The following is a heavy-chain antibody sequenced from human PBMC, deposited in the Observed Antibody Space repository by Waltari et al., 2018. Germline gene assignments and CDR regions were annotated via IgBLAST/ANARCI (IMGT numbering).Heavy chain of an antibody. J-gene: IGHJ6*03. CDR1: GYDFSTYW. D-gene: IGHD1-1*01. Sequence: EVQLVQSGAEVKKPGESLRISCEGSGYDFSTYWITWVRHMPGKGLEWMGRIDPSDSYTNYSPSFRGHVTISVDRSISTAYIQWSGLRASDTAFYYCARTSTRDFYYMDVWGKGTTVTVSS. CDR2: IDPSDSYT. CDR3: ARTSTRDFYYMDV. V-gene: IGHV5-10-1*01.